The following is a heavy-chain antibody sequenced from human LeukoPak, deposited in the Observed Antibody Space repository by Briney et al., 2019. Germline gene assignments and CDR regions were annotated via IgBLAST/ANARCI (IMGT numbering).Heavy chain of an antibody. J-gene: IGHJ5*02. D-gene: IGHD3-10*01. Sequence: GSLRLSCAASGFTFSSYAMNWVRQAPGKGLEWIGYIYYSGSTYYNPSLKSRVTISVDTSKNQFSLKLSSVTAADTAVYYCARDITMVRGVNPWGQGTLVTVSS. V-gene: IGHV4-59*12. CDR3: ARDITMVRGVNP. CDR1: GFTFSSYA. CDR2: IYYSGST.